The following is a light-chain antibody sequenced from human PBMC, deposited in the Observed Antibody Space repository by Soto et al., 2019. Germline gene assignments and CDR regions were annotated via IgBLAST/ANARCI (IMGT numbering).Light chain of an antibody. V-gene: IGLV1-51*02. J-gene: IGLJ1*01. CDR3: GTWDSGLSGFV. Sequence: QSVLTQPPSVSAAPGQKVTISCSGSNSNIGNSYVYWYQQFPGAAPKLPMYENAKRASGIPDRFSGSKSGAAATLAITGKQTGDEADYYCGTWDSGLSGFVFGTGTKVTVL. CDR2: ENA. CDR1: NSNIGNSY.